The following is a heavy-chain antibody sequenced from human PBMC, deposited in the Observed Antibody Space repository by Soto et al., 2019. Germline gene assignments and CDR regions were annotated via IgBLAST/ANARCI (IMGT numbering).Heavy chain of an antibody. V-gene: IGHV1-18*01. J-gene: IGHJ6*02. CDR1: GYTFTSYG. CDR3: ARYIAVAGTSYYYYGMDV. Sequence: ASVKVSCKASGYTFTSYGISWVRQAPGQGLEWMGWISAYNGNTNYAQKLQGRVTMTTDTSTSTAYMELRSLRSDDTAVYYCARYIAVAGTSYYYYGMDVWGQGTTVTVSS. CDR2: ISAYNGNT. D-gene: IGHD6-19*01.